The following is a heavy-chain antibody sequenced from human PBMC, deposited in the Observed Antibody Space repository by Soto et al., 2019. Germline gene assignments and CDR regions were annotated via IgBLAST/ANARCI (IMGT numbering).Heavy chain of an antibody. Sequence: ALRLSCAASGFTFDTFAIHWVRQTPGKVLEWVALISYDGYNTYYADSVKGRFTISRDNSKNTLYLQMTSLRPDDTGVYYCARVNPGKNLSYYYALDVWGQGTSVTVSS. V-gene: IGHV3-30-3*01. CDR2: ISYDGYNT. D-gene: IGHD1-1*01. CDR3: ARVNPGKNLSYYYALDV. J-gene: IGHJ6*02. CDR1: GFTFDTFA.